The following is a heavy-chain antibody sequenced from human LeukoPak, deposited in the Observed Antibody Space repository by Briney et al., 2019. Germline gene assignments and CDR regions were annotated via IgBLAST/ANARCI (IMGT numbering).Heavy chain of an antibody. CDR3: AKTSTSYCTGDCLPGYFDL. CDR1: GFTFDDYA. V-gene: IGHV3-9*01. J-gene: IGHJ2*01. CDR2: ISWNSGSI. Sequence: SLRLSCAASGFTFDDYAMHWVRQAPGKGLEWVSGISWNSGSIGYADSVKGRFTISRDNAKNSLYLQMNSLRAEDTALYYCAKTSTSYCTGDCLPGYFDLWGRGTLVTVSS. D-gene: IGHD2-21*02.